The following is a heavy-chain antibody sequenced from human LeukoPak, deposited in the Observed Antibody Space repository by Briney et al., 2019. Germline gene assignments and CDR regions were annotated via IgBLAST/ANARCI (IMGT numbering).Heavy chain of an antibody. Sequence: SETLSLTCTVSGGSFSRYCWSWIRQPPGKGLEWIGNIHYSGSTNYNPSLKSRVTISIDTSKNQFSLRLSSVTSVDTAVYYCARVSGATTTTYYGMDVWGQGTTVTVS. D-gene: IGHD5-12*01. J-gene: IGHJ6*02. CDR3: ARVSGATTTTYYGMDV. V-gene: IGHV4-59*01. CDR2: IHYSGST. CDR1: GGSFSRYC.